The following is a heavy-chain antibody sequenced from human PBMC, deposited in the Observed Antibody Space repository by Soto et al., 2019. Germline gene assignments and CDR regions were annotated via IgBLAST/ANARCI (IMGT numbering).Heavy chain of an antibody. J-gene: IGHJ4*02. CDR2: IFHSGST. CDR1: GASISSGSYY. V-gene: IGHV4-31*03. D-gene: IGHD1-26*01. CDR3: GRGWELRGGGHYCDS. Sequence: QVQLQESGPGLVKPSQTLSLTCTVSGASISSGSYYWNWIRQDPGKGLEWIGNIFHSGSTDYNPPLQGRLIISVGMSRNLFSLNLSSGTAADTAVYFCGRGWELRGGGHYCDSWGQGTLVTVSS.